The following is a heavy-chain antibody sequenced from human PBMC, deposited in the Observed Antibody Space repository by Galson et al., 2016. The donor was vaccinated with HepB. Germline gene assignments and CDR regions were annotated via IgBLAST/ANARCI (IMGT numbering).Heavy chain of an antibody. J-gene: IGHJ4*02. Sequence: LSLTCSVSGGAISGSSFYWGWIRQPPGKRLEWIGSIYYSGSTYNSPSLKSRATMSVDTSKNQFSLKLSSVTAADTAVYYCARRLTGAGTFDYWGQGTLVTVSS. CDR1: GGAISGSSFY. D-gene: IGHD6-19*01. CDR2: IYYSGST. CDR3: ARRLTGAGTFDY. V-gene: IGHV4-39*01.